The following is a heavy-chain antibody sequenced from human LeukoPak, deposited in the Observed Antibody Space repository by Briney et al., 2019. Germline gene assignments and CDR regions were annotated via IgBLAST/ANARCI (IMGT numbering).Heavy chain of an antibody. CDR3: ATMVTSPTYYYDSSGYEDY. J-gene: IGHJ4*02. V-gene: IGHV3-23*01. Sequence: GGSLRLSCAASGFTFSSYAMSWVRQAPGKGLEWVSAISGSGGSTYYADSVKGRLTITRVDSNNTLFLQMHSLRAEDAAVFYCATMVTSPTYYYDSSGYEDYWGQGTLVTVSS. CDR2: ISGSGGST. D-gene: IGHD3-22*01. CDR1: GFTFSSYA.